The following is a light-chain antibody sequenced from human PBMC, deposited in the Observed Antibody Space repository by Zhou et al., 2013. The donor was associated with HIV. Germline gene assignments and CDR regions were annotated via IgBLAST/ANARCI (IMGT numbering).Light chain of an antibody. CDR1: QSLLHSNGYNY. CDR3: MQALQTPIT. V-gene: IGKV2-28*01. J-gene: IGKJ2*01. CDR2: LAS. Sequence: DIVMTQSPLSLAVTPGEPASISCRSSQSLLHSNGYNYLDWYLQRPGQSPQLLISLASRRATGVPDRFNGSGSGTNFTLKISRVEAEDVGVYYCMQALQTPITFGQGTKLEI.